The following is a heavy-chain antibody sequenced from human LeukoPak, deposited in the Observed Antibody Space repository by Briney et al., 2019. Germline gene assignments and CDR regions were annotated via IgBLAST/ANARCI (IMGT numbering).Heavy chain of an antibody. J-gene: IGHJ6*03. Sequence: SETLSLTCAVYGGSFSGYYWSWVRQPPGKGMELNGEINHGESTNYNPSLKSRVTSSVDTSKNQFSLKLSSVTAADTAVYYCARVWYRNYCYYYHMDVWGKGTTVTVSS. CDR3: ARVWYRNYCYYYHMDV. CDR1: GGSFSGYY. CDR2: INHGEST. V-gene: IGHV4-34*01. D-gene: IGHD2-15*01.